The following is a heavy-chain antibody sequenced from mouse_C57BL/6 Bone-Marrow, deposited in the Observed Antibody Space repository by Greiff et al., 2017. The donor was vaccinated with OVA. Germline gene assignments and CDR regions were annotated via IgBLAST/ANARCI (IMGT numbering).Heavy chain of an antibody. J-gene: IGHJ3*01. CDR1: GYTFTDYY. CDR2: INPYNGGT. V-gene: IGHV1-19*01. Sequence: VQLKESGPVLVKPGASVKMSCKASGYTFTDYYMNWVKQSHGKSLEWIGVINPYNGGTSYNQKFKGKATLTVDKSSSTAYMELNSLTSEDSAVYYCARRYYGFAYWGQGTLVTVSA. CDR3: ARRYYGFAY. D-gene: IGHD1-2*01.